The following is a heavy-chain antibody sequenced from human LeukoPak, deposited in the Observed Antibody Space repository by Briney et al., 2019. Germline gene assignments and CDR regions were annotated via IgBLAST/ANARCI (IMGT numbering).Heavy chain of an antibody. CDR3: ARGEPYYYDSSGSGGAFDI. D-gene: IGHD3-22*01. Sequence: SQTLSLTCTVSGGSISSGGYYWRWLRQHPGTGLEWIGYIYYSGSTYYNPSLKSRVTISVDTSKNQFSLKLSSVTAADTAVYYCARGEPYYYDSSGSGGAFDIWGQGTMVTVSS. J-gene: IGHJ3*02. CDR1: GGSISSGGYY. CDR2: IYYSGST. V-gene: IGHV4-31*03.